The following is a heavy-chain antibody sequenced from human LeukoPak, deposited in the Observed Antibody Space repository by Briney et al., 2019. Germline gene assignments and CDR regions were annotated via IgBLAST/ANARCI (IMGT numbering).Heavy chain of an antibody. V-gene: IGHV1-2*04. CDR3: ARELGYSGYYGVDY. D-gene: IGHD3-22*01. Sequence: GASVKVSCKASGYTFTDYYIHWVRQAPGQGLEWMGWINPNSGDTTYAQNFQGWVTMTRDTSITTAYMELSRLRSDDTAVYYCARELGYSGYYGVDYWGQGTLVTVSS. CDR1: GYTFTDYY. CDR2: INPNSGDT. J-gene: IGHJ4*02.